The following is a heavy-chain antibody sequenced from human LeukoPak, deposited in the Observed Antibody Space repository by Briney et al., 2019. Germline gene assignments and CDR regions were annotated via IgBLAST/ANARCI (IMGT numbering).Heavy chain of an antibody. CDR3: ASTGYSSGWYRIDY. V-gene: IGHV3-21*01. J-gene: IGHJ4*02. CDR2: ISSSSSYI. Sequence: GGSLRLSCAASGFTFSSYSMNWVRQAPGKGLEWVSSISSSSSYIYYADSVKGRFTISRDNAKNSLYLQMNSLRAEDTAVYYCASTGYSSGWYRIDYWGQGTLVTVSS. D-gene: IGHD6-19*01. CDR1: GFTFSSYS.